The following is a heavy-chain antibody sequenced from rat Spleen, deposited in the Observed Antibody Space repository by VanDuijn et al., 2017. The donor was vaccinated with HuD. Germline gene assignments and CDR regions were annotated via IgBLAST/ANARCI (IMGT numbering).Heavy chain of an antibody. CDR2: INTGGGNT. CDR1: GFTFSNYY. CDR3: TTANNGGFSELYYFDY. Sequence: EVKLVESGGGLLQPGRSMKLSCAASGFTFSNYYMAWVRQAPTKGLEWVAYINTGGGNTYYRDSVRGRFTISRNNAKSTLYLQMDSLRSEDTATYYCTTANNGGFSELYYFDYWGQGVMVTVSS. V-gene: IGHV5-27*01. J-gene: IGHJ2*01. D-gene: IGHD1-11*01.